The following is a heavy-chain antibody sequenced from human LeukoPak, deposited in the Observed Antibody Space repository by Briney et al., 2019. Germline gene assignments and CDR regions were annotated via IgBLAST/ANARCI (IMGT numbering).Heavy chain of an antibody. Sequence: SETLSLTRTVSGGSISSSSYYWGWIRQPPGKGLEWIGSIYYSGSTYYNPSLKSRVTISVDTSKNQFSLKLSSVTAADTAVYYCARGLVYCTNGVCSNNYFDYWGQGTLVTVSS. CDR2: IYYSGST. D-gene: IGHD2-8*01. CDR1: GGSISSSSYY. J-gene: IGHJ4*02. V-gene: IGHV4-39*01. CDR3: ARGLVYCTNGVCSNNYFDY.